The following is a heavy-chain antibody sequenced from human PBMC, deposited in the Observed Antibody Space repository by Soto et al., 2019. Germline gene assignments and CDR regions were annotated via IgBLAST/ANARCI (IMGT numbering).Heavy chain of an antibody. CDR2: ISSSSSYI. J-gene: IGHJ6*02. CDR3: ARGDWAMVRGVIDYYYYGMDV. V-gene: IGHV3-21*01. CDR1: GFTFSSYA. D-gene: IGHD3-10*01. Sequence: GGSLRLSCAASGFTFSSYAMHWVRQAPGKGLEWVSSISSSSSYIYYADSVKGRFTISRDNAKNSLYLQMNSLRAEDTAVYYCARGDWAMVRGVIDYYYYGMDVWGQGTTVTVSS.